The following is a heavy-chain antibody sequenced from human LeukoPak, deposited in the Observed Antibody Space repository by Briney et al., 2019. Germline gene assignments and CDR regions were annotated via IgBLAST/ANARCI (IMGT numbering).Heavy chain of an antibody. CDR1: GVSISSGAYS. J-gene: IGHJ4*02. V-gene: IGHV4-30-2*01. CDR2: FYHDGST. CDR3: ASVPAAAHRGYFDY. Sequence: SETLSLTCAVSGVSISSGAYSWSWIRQAPGKGLEWIGYFYHDGSTYYNPSLKRRVTMSVDRSKNQFSLKLGSVTAADTAVYYCASVPAAAHRGYFDYWGQGTLVTVSS. D-gene: IGHD6-13*01.